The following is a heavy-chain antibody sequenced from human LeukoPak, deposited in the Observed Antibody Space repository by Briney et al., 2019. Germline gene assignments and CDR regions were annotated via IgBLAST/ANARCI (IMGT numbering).Heavy chain of an antibody. Sequence: PGGSLRLSCAASGFTFSSYAMSWVRQAPGKGLEWIAVLYSGGSAYYADSVKGRFTISRDNSKNTLYLQIYSLRAEDTAIYYCARDSETETGWYYYGMDVWGQGTTVTVSS. CDR1: GFTFSSYA. D-gene: IGHD1-1*01. CDR2: LYSGGSA. CDR3: ARDSETETGWYYYGMDV. J-gene: IGHJ6*02. V-gene: IGHV3-53*01.